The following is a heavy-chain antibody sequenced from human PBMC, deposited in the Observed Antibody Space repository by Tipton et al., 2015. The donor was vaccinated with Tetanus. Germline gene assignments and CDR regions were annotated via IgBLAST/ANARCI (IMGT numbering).Heavy chain of an antibody. J-gene: IGHJ6*02. V-gene: IGHV1-69*01. CDR1: GGTFSSYA. D-gene: IGHD5-24*01. CDR2: IIPIFGTA. CDR3: ARGKGVGRWLQKFDGYYYYGMDV. Sequence: QLVQSGAEVKKPGSSVKVSCKASGGTFSSYAISWVRQAPGQGLEWMGGIIPIFGTANYAQKFQGRATITADECTSTAYMELSSLRSEDTAVYYCARGKGVGRWLQKFDGYYYYGMDVWGQGTTVTVSS.